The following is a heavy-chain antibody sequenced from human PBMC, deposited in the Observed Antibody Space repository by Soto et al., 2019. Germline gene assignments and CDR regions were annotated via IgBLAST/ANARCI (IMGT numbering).Heavy chain of an antibody. CDR2: INAGNGYT. CDR3: ASLYNYDSGGYYAFDY. D-gene: IGHD3-22*01. J-gene: IGHJ4*02. V-gene: IGHV1-3*01. Sequence: EASVKVSCKASGYSFTSYAMHWVRQAPGQRLEWMGWINAGNGYTKYSQKFRGRVTITRDTSASTAYMELSSLRSEDTAVYYCASLYNYDSGGYYAFDYWGQGTLVTVSS. CDR1: GYSFTSYA.